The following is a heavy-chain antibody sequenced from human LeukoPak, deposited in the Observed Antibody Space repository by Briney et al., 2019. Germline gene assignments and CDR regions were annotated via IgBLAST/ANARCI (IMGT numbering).Heavy chain of an antibody. V-gene: IGHV4-39*07. CDR2: IYYSGST. J-gene: IGHJ4*02. Sequence: SETLSLTCTVSGGSISSSSYYWGWIRQPPGKGLEWIGSIYYSGSTYYNPSLKSRVTISVDTSKNQFSLKLSSVTDADTAVYYCATFQGRIAAAGITPDYWGQGTLVTVSS. CDR1: GGSISSSSYY. D-gene: IGHD6-13*01. CDR3: ATFQGRIAAAGITPDY.